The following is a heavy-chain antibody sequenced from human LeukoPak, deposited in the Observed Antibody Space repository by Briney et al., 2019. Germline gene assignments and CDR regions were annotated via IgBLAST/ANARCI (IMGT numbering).Heavy chain of an antibody. CDR2: INPSGGST. CDR1: GYTFTTYY. V-gene: IGHV1-46*01. CDR3: ARNEIVYKAFDT. D-gene: IGHD2-8*01. J-gene: IGHJ3*02. Sequence: ASVKVSCKASGYTFTTYYMHWVRQAPGQGLEWMGIINPSGGSTSYAQRFQGRVTMTRDTSTSTVYMELSSLRSEDTAVYYCARNEIVYKAFDTWGQGTMVIVS.